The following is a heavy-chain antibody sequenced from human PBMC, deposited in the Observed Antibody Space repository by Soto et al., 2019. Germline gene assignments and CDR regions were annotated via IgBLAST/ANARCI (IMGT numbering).Heavy chain of an antibody. Sequence: PSETLSLTCTVSGGPIRSYYWSWIRQPPGKGLEWIGYIYYSGSTNYNPSLKSRVTISVDTSKNQFSLKVSSVTAADTAVYYFARHYCSGGSCYLDYYYYMDVWGKGTTVTVSS. CDR1: GGPIRSYY. CDR2: IYYSGST. J-gene: IGHJ6*03. D-gene: IGHD2-15*01. CDR3: ARHYCSGGSCYLDYYYYMDV. V-gene: IGHV4-59*01.